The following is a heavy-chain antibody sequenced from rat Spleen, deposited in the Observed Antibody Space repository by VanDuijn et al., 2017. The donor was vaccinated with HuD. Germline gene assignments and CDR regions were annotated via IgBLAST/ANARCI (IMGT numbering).Heavy chain of an antibody. CDR3: VRQMDA. J-gene: IGHJ4*01. CDR2: ISTGGGNT. V-gene: IGHV5-25*01. CDR1: GFTFGDYY. Sequence: EVQLVESDGGLVQPGRSLKLSCAVSGFTFGDYYMVWVRQAPTKGLEWVASISTGGGNTHSRDSVKGRFTISRDNAKSTLYLQMDSLRSEDTATYYCVRQMDAWGQGTSVTVSS.